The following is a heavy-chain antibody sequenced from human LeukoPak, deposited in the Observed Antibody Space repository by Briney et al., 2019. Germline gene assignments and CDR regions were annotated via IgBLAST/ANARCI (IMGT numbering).Heavy chain of an antibody. D-gene: IGHD1-26*01. CDR2: IKQDGSEK. CDR1: GLTFRNYW. Sequence: GGSLRLSCSASGLTFRNYWMSWVRQAPGKGLEWVAHIKQDGSEKYYVDSVKGRFTISRDNAKNSLYLQMNSLRAEDTAVYYCAKDMIVGTNYLGYGMDVWGQGTTVTVSS. CDR3: AKDMIVGTNYLGYGMDV. J-gene: IGHJ6*02. V-gene: IGHV3-7*01.